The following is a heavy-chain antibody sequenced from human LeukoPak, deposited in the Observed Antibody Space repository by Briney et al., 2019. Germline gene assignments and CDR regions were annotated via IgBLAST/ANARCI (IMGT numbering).Heavy chain of an antibody. CDR3: TREVGGSYPYYYGMDV. Sequence: PGGSLRLTCTASGFTFGDYAMSWVRQAPGKGLEWVGFIRSKAYGGTTEYAASVKGRFTISRDDSKSIAYLQMNSLKTEDTAVYYCTREVGGSYPYYYGMDVWGQGTTVTVSS. J-gene: IGHJ6*02. V-gene: IGHV3-49*04. D-gene: IGHD1-26*01. CDR1: GFTFGDYA. CDR2: IRSKAYGGTT.